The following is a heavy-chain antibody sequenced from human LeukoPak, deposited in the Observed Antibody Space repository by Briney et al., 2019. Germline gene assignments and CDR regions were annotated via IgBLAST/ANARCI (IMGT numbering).Heavy chain of an antibody. D-gene: IGHD3-22*01. V-gene: IGHV4-34*01. CDR3: ARDPPDSSGYYSRANDAFDI. J-gene: IGHJ3*02. CDR2: INHSAST. Sequence: PSETLSLTCAVYGGSFRGYYWSWIRQPPGKGLEWIGEINHSASTNYSPSLKSRVTISVDTSKNQFSLKLSSVTAADTAVYYCARDPPDSSGYYSRANDAFDIWGQGTMVTVSS. CDR1: GGSFRGYY.